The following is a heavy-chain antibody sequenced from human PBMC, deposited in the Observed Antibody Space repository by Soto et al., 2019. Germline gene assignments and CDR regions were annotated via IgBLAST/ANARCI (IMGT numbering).Heavy chain of an antibody. J-gene: IGHJ3*02. V-gene: IGHV1-46*03. CDR2: INPSGGST. Sequence: ASVKVSCKASGYTFTSYYMHWLRQAPAQGLEWMGIINPSGGSTSYAQKFQGRVTMTRDTSTSTVYMELSSLRSEDTAVYYCARVGYLLTGYYNDAFDIWGQGTMVIVSS. CDR3: ARVGYLLTGYYNDAFDI. D-gene: IGHD3-9*01. CDR1: GYTFTSYY.